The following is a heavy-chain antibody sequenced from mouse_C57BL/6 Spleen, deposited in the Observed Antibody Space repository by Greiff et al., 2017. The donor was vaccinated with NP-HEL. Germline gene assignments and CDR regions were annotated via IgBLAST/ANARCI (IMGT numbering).Heavy chain of an antibody. CDR2: IWGVGST. J-gene: IGHJ3*01. V-gene: IGHV2-6*01. CDR1: GFSLTSYG. D-gene: IGHD1-1*01. CDR3: ARSDYYGSSWFAY. Sequence: VQRVESGPGLVAPSQSLSITCTVSGFSLTSYGVDWVRQSPGKGLEWLGVIWGVGSTNYNSALKSRLSISKDNSKSQVFLKMNSLQTDDTAMYYCARSDYYGSSWFAYWGQGTLVTVSA.